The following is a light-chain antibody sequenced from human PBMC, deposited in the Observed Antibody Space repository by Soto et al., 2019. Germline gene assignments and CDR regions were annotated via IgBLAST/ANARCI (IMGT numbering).Light chain of an antibody. V-gene: IGLV3-1*01. CDR3: QAWDSRTDVL. CDR2: QHS. Sequence: SYELTQPPSVSVSPGQTASITCSGDKLGDKYTCWYQQKPGQSPVLVIYQHSQRPSGTPERFAGSNSRNTATLTISGTQAMDEADYYSQAWDSRTDVLFGGGTKLTVL. J-gene: IGLJ2*01. CDR1: KLGDKY.